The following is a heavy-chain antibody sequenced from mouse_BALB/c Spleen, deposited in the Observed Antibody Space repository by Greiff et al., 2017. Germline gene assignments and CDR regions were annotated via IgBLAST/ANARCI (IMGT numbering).Heavy chain of an antibody. CDR2: ISYSGST. Sequence: EVKLVESGPGLVKPSQSLSLTCTVTGYSITSDYAWNWIRQFPGNKLEWMGYISYSGSTSYNPSLKSRISITRDTSKNQFFLQLNSVTTEDTATYYCARGGTGLFAYWGQGTLVTVSA. J-gene: IGHJ3*01. CDR3: ARGGTGLFAY. CDR1: GYSITSDYA. V-gene: IGHV3-2*02. D-gene: IGHD4-1*01.